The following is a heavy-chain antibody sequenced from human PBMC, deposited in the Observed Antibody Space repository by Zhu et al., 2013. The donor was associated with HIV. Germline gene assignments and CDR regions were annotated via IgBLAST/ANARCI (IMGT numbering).Heavy chain of an antibody. CDR1: GYTFTGYY. Sequence: QVQLVQSGAEVKKPGASVRVSCKGSGYTFTGYYLHWVRQAPGQGLEWMGWINPNSGGTNYEQIFQGRVTMTRDTSMSKAFMELRKLRSDDTAVYYCARDQTDDDQLLDDLLDYWGQGTLVTVAS. D-gene: IGHD3-10*01. CDR2: INPNSGGT. J-gene: IGHJ4*02. CDR3: ARDQTDDDQLLDDLLDY. V-gene: IGHV1-2*02.